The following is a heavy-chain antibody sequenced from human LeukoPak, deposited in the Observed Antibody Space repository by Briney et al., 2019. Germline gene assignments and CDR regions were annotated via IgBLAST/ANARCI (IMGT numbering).Heavy chain of an antibody. J-gene: IGHJ4*02. CDR1: GGSFSGYY. Sequence: PSETLSLTCAVYGGSFSGYYWSWIRQPPGKGLEWIGEINHSGSTNYNPSLKSRVTISVDTSKNQFSLKLSSVTAADTAVYYCARHSLTGYSGYDLGDYWGQGTLVTVSS. D-gene: IGHD5-12*01. CDR3: ARHSLTGYSGYDLGDY. CDR2: INHSGST. V-gene: IGHV4-34*01.